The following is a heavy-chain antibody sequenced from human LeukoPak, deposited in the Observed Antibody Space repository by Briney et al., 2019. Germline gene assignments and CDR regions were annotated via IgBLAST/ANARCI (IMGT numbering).Heavy chain of an antibody. CDR1: GYTFTSYD. V-gene: IGHV1-8*01. CDR2: MNPNSGNT. D-gene: IGHD3-3*01. CDR3: ARGRYYDFWSGYHYYMEV. Sequence: ASVKVSCKASGYTFTSYDINWVRQATGQGLEWMGWMNPNSGNTGYAQKFQGRVTMTRNTSISTAYMELSSLRSEDTAVYYCARGRYYDFWSGYHYYMEVWGKGTTVTVSS. J-gene: IGHJ6*03.